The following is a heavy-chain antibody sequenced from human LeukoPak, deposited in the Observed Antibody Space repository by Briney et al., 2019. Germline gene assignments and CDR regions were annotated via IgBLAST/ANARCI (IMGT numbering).Heavy chain of an antibody. CDR1: GYTFTSYD. CDR3: AKAGIVATMNADWFDP. CDR2: MNPNSGNT. Sequence: GASVKVSCKASGYTFTSYDINWVRQATGQGLEWMGWMNPNSGNTGYAQKFRGRVTTTRDTSISTAYMELSSLRSEDTAVYYCAKAGIVATMNADWFDPWGQGTLVTVSS. J-gene: IGHJ5*02. D-gene: IGHD5-12*01. V-gene: IGHV1-8*01.